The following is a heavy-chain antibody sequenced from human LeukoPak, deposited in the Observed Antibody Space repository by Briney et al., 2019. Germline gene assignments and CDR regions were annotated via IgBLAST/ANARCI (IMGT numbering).Heavy chain of an antibody. Sequence: PSETLSLTCTVSGSSISSGGYYWGWIRQPPGKGLEWIGSIYYSGSAYYNPSLKSRVTISVDTSKNPFSLNLSSVTAADTAVYYCASPGGGPTDYWGQGTLVTVSS. CDR1: GSSISSGGYY. CDR3: ASPGGGPTDY. D-gene: IGHD3-16*01. V-gene: IGHV4-39*01. J-gene: IGHJ4*02. CDR2: IYYSGSA.